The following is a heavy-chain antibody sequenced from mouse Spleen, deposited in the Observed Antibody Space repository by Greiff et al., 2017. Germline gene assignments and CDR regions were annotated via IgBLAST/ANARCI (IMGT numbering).Heavy chain of an antibody. CDR3: ARDGNYVGYYAMDY. V-gene: IGHV5-9-1*01. D-gene: IGHD2-1*01. CDR2: ISSGGSYT. J-gene: IGHJ4*01. CDR1: GFTFSSYA. Sequence: DVKLVESGGGLVKPGGSLKLSCAASGFTFSSYAMSWVRQTPEKRLEWVATISSGGSYTYYPDSVKGRFTISRDNAKNTLYLQMSSLRSEDTAMYYCARDGNYVGYYAMDYWGQGTSVTVSS.